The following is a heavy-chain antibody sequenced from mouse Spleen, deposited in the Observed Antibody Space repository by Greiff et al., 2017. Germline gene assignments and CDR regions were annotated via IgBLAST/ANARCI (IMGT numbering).Heavy chain of an antibody. CDR2: IDPSDSYT. J-gene: IGHJ3*01. D-gene: IGHD3-1*01. CDR1: GYTFTSYW. Sequence: VQLQQPGAELVMPGASVKLSCKASGYTFTSYWMHWVKQRPGQGLEWIGEIDPSDSYTNYNQKFKGKATLTVDKSSSTAYMQLSSLTSEDSAVYYCARKSARATGFAYWGQGTLVTVSA. CDR3: ARKSARATGFAY. V-gene: IGHV1-69*01.